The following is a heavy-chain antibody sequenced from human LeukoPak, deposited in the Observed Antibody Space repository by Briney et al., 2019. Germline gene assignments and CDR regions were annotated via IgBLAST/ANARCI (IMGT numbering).Heavy chain of an antibody. Sequence: SETLSLTCTVSGGSISSGGYYWSWIRQPPGKGLEWIGYIYYSGSTYYNPSLKSRVTISVDTSKNQFSLKLSSVTAADTAVYYCARVFSFGVVTTHYFDYWGQGTLVTVSS. CDR1: GGSISSGGYY. CDR3: ARVFSFGVVTTHYFDY. D-gene: IGHD3-3*01. CDR2: IYYSGST. J-gene: IGHJ4*02. V-gene: IGHV4-30-4*08.